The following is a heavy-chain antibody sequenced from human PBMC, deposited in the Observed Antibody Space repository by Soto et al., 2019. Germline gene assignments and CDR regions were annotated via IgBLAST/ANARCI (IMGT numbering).Heavy chain of an antibody. V-gene: IGHV3-23*01. CDR1: GFTFSSYA. J-gene: IGHJ4*02. D-gene: IGHD3-22*01. CDR3: AKGPGYYYDSSGYYKIDY. CDR2: ISGSGGST. Sequence: GGSLRLSCAASGFTFSSYAMSWVRQAPGKGLEWVSAISGSGGSTYYADSVKGRFTISRDNSKNTLYLQMNSLRAEDTAVYYCAKGPGYYYDSSGYYKIDYWGQGTLVTVSS.